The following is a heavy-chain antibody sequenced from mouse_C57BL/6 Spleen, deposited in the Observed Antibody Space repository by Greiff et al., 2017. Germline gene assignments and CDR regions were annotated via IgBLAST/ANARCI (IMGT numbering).Heavy chain of an antibody. D-gene: IGHD2-2*01. CDR1: GYTFTSYW. J-gene: IGHJ4*01. CDR2: IHPNSGST. V-gene: IGHV1-64*01. Sequence: QVQLQQPGAELVKPGASVKLSCKASGYTFTSYWMHWVKQRPGQGLEWIGMIHPNSGSTNYNEKFKSKATLTVDKSSSTAYMQLSSLTSEDSAVYYCAREDMVTTVYAMDYWGQGTSVTVSS. CDR3: AREDMVTTVYAMDY.